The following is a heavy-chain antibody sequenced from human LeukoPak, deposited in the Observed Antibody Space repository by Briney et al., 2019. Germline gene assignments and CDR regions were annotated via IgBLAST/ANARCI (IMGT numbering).Heavy chain of an antibody. J-gene: IGHJ4*02. Sequence: SETLSLTCAVSGYSISSGYYWGWIRQPPGKGLEWIGEINHSGSTKYTPSLKSRVTISVDTSKNQFSLKLSSVTAADTAVYYCAKGFERNYDFWSGYYGDYWGQGTLVTVSS. V-gene: IGHV4-38-2*01. D-gene: IGHD3-3*01. CDR3: AKGFERNYDFWSGYYGDY. CDR2: INHSGST. CDR1: GYSISSGYY.